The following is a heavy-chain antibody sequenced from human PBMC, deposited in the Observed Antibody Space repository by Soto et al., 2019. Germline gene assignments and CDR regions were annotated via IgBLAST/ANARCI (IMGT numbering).Heavy chain of an antibody. V-gene: IGHV4-31*03. J-gene: IGHJ4*02. CDR1: GGSISSGGYY. CDR2: IYYSGST. D-gene: IGHD3-22*01. CDR3: ARAKAYYYDSSGYPHYYFDY. Sequence: QVQLQESGPGLVKPSQTLSLTCTVSGGSISSGGYYWSWIRQHPGKGLEWIGYIYYSGSTYYNPSLKSRVTISVDTSKNQCSLKLSSVTAADTAVYYCARAKAYYYDSSGYPHYYFDYWGQGTLVTVSS.